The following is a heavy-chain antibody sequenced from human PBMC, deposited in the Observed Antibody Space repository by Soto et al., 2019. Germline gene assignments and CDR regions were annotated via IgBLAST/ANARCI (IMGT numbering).Heavy chain of an antibody. CDR1: GFSFSRHA. D-gene: IGHD3-16*01. CDR3: AKALITLGGSPSSYFDY. J-gene: IGHJ4*02. Sequence: QVQLVESGGGVVQPGRSLRLSCAASGFSFSRHAMHWVRQAPGKGLEWVAVIAYDGINKYYADSVKGRFTISRDNFKDTLYLQMDSLRNEDTALYYCAKALITLGGSPSSYFDYWGQGAPVTVTS. CDR2: IAYDGINK. V-gene: IGHV3-30-3*01.